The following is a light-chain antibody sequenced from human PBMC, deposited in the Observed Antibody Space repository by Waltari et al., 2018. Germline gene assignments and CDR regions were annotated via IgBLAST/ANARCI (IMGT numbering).Light chain of an antibody. CDR3: GTWDSSLSVEV. CDR2: DNN. V-gene: IGLV1-51*01. Sequence: QSVLTQPPSVSAAPGQRVTISCSGSSSNIGYYYVSWYQQVPGTAPKLLIYDNNKRPSGIPDLFAGSKSGTSATLGSTGLRTGDEADYYCGTWDSSLSVEVFGGGTKLTVL. J-gene: IGLJ2*01. CDR1: SSNIGYYY.